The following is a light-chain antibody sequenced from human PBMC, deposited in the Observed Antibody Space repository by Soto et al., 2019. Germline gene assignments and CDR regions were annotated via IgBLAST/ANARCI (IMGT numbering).Light chain of an antibody. V-gene: IGLV1-44*01. J-gene: IGLJ1*01. Sequence: QSVLTQPPSASGTPGQRVTISCSGSTSNIGSNTVNWYQQLPGTAPKLLIYSNNQRPSGVPDRFSESKSGTSASLAISGLQSEDEAYYYCAAWDDSLSGYVFGPGTKLTVL. CDR3: AAWDDSLSGYV. CDR2: SNN. CDR1: TSNIGSNT.